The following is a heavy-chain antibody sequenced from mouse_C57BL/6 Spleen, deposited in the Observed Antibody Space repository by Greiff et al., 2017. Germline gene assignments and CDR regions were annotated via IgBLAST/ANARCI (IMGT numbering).Heavy chain of an antibody. Sequence: QVQLQQSGAELAKPGASVKLSCKASGYTFTSYWMHWVKQRPGQGLEWIGYINPSSGYTKYNQKFKDKATLTADKSSSTAYMQLSSLTYEDSAVDYCARDCRSDEYGYVARDYWGQGTSVTVSS. D-gene: IGHD1-2*01. CDR1: GYTFTSYW. CDR2: INPSSGYT. J-gene: IGHJ4*01. CDR3: ARDCRSDEYGYVARDY. V-gene: IGHV1-7*01.